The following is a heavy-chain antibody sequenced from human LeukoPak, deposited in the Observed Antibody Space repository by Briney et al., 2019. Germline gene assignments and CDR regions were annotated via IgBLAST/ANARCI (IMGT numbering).Heavy chain of an antibody. CDR1: GFTFSTYS. CDR3: ARASLSSGRTRGWFDP. D-gene: IGHD3-22*01. J-gene: IGHJ5*02. V-gene: IGHV3-21*01. CDR2: VSSDSHFI. Sequence: GGSLRLSCAGTGFTFSTYSMNWVRQTPDKGLEWVSSVSSDSHFIFYADSVEGRFTISRDNSKNTLYLQMNSLRAEDTAVYYCARASLSSGRTRGWFDPWGQGTLVTVSS.